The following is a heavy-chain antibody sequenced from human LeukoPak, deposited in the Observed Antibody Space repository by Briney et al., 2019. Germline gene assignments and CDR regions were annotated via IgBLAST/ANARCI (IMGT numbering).Heavy chain of an antibody. Sequence: ASVKVSCKASGYTFTRYFMHWVRQAPGQGLEWMGIINPSGGSTNYAQKFQGRVTMTRDTSTSTVHMELSSLRSEDTAMYHCARDTHNSGWSGAFYIWGQGTIVTVSA. CDR2: INPSGGST. V-gene: IGHV1-46*01. CDR3: ARDTHNSGWSGAFYI. D-gene: IGHD6-19*01. CDR1: GYTFTRYF. J-gene: IGHJ3*02.